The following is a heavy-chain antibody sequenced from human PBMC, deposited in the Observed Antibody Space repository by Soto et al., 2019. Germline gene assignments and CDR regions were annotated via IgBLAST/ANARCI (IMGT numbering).Heavy chain of an antibody. CDR2: MNPNSGNT. J-gene: IGHJ4*02. CDR1: GYTFTSYD. CDR3: ARVAVYYYDSSGYYFDY. D-gene: IGHD3-22*01. Sequence: ASVKVSCKASGYTFTSYDINWVRQATGQGLEWMGWMNPNSGNTGYAQKFQGRVTMTRNTSISTAYMELSSLRSEDTAVYYCARVAVYYYDSSGYYFDYWGQGTLVTVSS. V-gene: IGHV1-8*01.